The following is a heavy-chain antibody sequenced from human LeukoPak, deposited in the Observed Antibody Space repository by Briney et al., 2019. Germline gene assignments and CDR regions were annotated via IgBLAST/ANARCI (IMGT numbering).Heavy chain of an antibody. CDR2: INPNSGGT. V-gene: IGHV1-2*02. CDR1: GYTFTGYY. CDR3: ARLGSRFGETNYYYYYYMDV. D-gene: IGHD3-10*01. Sequence: GASVKVSCKASGYTFTGYYMHWVRQAPGQGLEWMGWINPNSGGTNYAQKFQGRVTMTRDTSISTAYMELSRLRSDDTAVYYCARLGSRFGETNYYYYYYMDVWGKGTTVTVSS. J-gene: IGHJ6*03.